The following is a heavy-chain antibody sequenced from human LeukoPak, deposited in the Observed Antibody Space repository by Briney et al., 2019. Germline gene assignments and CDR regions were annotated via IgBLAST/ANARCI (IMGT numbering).Heavy chain of an antibody. CDR2: ISYDGSNK. CDR3: SRVDSRGGSGGVDY. D-gene: IGHD6-19*01. CDR1: GFTFSSYA. J-gene: IGHJ4*02. Sequence: GRSLRLSCAASGFTFSSYAMHWVRQAPGKGLEWVAVISYDGSNKYYADSVKGRFTISRDNSKNTLYLQMNSLRAEDTAVDYCSRVDSRGGSGGVDYWGQGTLVTVSS. V-gene: IGHV3-30*01.